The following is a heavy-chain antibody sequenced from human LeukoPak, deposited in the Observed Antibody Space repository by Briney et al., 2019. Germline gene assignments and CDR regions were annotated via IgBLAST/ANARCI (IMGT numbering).Heavy chain of an antibody. V-gene: IGHV4-59*12. CDR3: ASGYSYGYELGAFDI. CDR1: GGSISSYY. D-gene: IGHD5-18*01. Sequence: SETLSLTCTASGGSISSYYWSWIRQPPGKGLEWIGYIYYSGSTNYNPSLKSRVTISVDKSKNQFSLKLSSVTAADTAVYYCASGYSYGYELGAFDIWGQGTMVTVSS. CDR2: IYYSGST. J-gene: IGHJ3*02.